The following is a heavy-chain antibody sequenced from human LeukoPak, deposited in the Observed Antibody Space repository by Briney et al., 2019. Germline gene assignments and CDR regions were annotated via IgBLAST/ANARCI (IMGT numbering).Heavy chain of an antibody. J-gene: IGHJ4*02. Sequence: GRSLRLSCAASGFTFSTYVMHWVRQAPGKGLEWLAIISYDGSSKYYADSVKGRFTVSRDNSENTLYLQMNSLRAEDTAVYYCARDRGTIPTAVNYFFDYWGQGTPVTVSS. D-gene: IGHD3-3*01. V-gene: IGHV3-30-3*01. CDR2: ISYDGSSK. CDR1: GFTFSTYV. CDR3: ARDRGTIPTAVNYFFDY.